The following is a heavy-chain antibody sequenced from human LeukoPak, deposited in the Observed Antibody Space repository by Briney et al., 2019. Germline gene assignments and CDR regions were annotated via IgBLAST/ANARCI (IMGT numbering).Heavy chain of an antibody. CDR3: AKGRYRGIDYFDY. D-gene: IGHD3-16*01. Sequence: HPGGSLRLSCAASGFTFSSYWMTWVRQAPGKGLEWVANINQDGSEKYYVDSVKGRFTISRDNAKNSLYLQMNSLRAEDTAVYYCAKGRYRGIDYFDYWGQGTLVTVSS. V-gene: IGHV3-7*03. CDR2: INQDGSEK. CDR1: GFTFSSYW. J-gene: IGHJ4*02.